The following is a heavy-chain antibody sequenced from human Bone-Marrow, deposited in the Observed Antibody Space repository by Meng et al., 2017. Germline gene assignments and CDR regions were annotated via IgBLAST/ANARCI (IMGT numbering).Heavy chain of an antibody. CDR1: GLTFKNAW. CDR3: TDQLLRNGYYV. J-gene: IGHJ4*02. CDR2: IKSKVDGETR. V-gene: IGHV3-15*01. Sequence: GESLKISCVASGLTFKNAWMNWVRQAPGKGLEWVGRIKSKVDGETRDYAAPVKDRFIISRDDSENTLYLQMNSLKTEDTAVYYYTDQLLRNGYYVWGQGTLVTVSS. D-gene: IGHD3-22*01.